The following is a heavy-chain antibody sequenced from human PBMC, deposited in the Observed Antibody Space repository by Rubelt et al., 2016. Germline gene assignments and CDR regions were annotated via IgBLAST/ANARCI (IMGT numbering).Heavy chain of an antibody. CDR3: ARDSSSSKPGEFDY. V-gene: IGHV1-2*04. J-gene: IGHJ4*02. CDR2: INPNSGGT. Sequence: MHWVRQAPGQGLEWMGWINPNSGGTNYAQKFQGWVTMTRDTSISTAYMELSRLRSDDTAMYYCARDSSSSKPGEFDYWGQGTLVTVSS. D-gene: IGHD6-6*01.